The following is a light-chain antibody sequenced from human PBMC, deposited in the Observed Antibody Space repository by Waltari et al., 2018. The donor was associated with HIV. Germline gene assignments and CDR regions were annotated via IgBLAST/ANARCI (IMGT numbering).Light chain of an antibody. CDR3: QQYYSTPLT. J-gene: IGKJ4*01. V-gene: IGKV4-1*01. Sequence: DIVMNQSPDSLAVSMGERATINCTSSQSVLYSPNSKNYLAWYQQRPGQPPKLLIYWASIRESGVPNRFSGSGSGTDFTRTISSLQAEDVAVYYCQQYYSTPLTFGGGTKVEIK. CDR1: QSVLYSPNSKNY. CDR2: WAS.